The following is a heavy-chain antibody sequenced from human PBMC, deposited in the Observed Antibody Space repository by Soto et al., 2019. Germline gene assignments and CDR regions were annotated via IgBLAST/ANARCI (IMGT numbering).Heavy chain of an antibody. CDR3: ARQEPLHTPGPARNNWFDP. Sequence: PSETLSLTCTVSGGSMSSSSHYWGWIRQPPGKGLEWIGSIYYSGSTYYNPSLQSRVIISVDTSKNQFSLKLTSVTAADTAVYYCARQEPLHTPGPARNNWFDPWGQGILVTVSS. CDR2: IYYSGST. D-gene: IGHD1-26*01. CDR1: GGSMSSSSHY. V-gene: IGHV4-39*01. J-gene: IGHJ5*02.